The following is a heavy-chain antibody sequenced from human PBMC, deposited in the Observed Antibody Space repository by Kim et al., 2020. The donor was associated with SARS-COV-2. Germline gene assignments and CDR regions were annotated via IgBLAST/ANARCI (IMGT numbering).Heavy chain of an antibody. CDR2: ST. CDR3: ARDQQLVFDY. D-gene: IGHD6-13*01. V-gene: IGHV4-30-2*04. Sequence: STYSNTTLKSRLTISVDTSKNQFSLKPSSVTAADTAVYYCARDQQLVFDYWGQGTLVTVSS. J-gene: IGHJ4*02.